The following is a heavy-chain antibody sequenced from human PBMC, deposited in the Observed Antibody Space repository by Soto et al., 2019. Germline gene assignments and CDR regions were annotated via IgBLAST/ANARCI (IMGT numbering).Heavy chain of an antibody. D-gene: IGHD2-2*01. Sequence: EAQLVQSGGGLVQPGGSLQLSCAASGFTFGGSPVHWVRQASGKGLEWVGRIRSDSAGSAIAYAASGGGRFTLSRYDSKNTAYLQVNSPEVEDTAIFECVLEGCRMTGCYSGDLWGEGTVVTVSS. CDR2: IRSDSAGSAI. V-gene: IGHV3-73*01. CDR1: GFTFGGSP. J-gene: IGHJ4*02. CDR3: VLEGCRMTGCYSGDL.